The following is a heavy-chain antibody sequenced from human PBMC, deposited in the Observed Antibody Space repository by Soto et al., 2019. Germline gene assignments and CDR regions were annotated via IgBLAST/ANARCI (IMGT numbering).Heavy chain of an antibody. CDR3: ATGTELGGY. D-gene: IGHD7-27*01. CDR1: GYSFTSYE. V-gene: IGHV1-8*01. Sequence: QVQLVQSGAEVKKPGPSVKVPCKASGYSFTSYEINWVRQATGQGLEWLGWMNLDRGNTGSGEKFQGRITMTRNTAIRTSDMELSSLRYEATAGYYCATGTELGGYWGQGTLVTVSS. J-gene: IGHJ4*02. CDR2: MNLDRGNT.